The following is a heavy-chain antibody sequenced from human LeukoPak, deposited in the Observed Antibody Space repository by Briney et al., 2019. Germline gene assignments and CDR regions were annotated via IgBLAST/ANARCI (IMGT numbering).Heavy chain of an antibody. CDR2: VYYSGST. V-gene: IGHV4-59*01. Sequence: PSETLSLTCTVSGGSISTYYWNWIRQPPRKGLEWIGYVYYSGSTNYSPSLKSRVTISVDTSKNEFSLKLYSVTAADTAVYYCARDSFDSSGSHAEYFQRWGQGTLVTVSS. D-gene: IGHD3-22*01. J-gene: IGHJ1*01. CDR1: GGSISTYY. CDR3: ARDSFDSSGSHAEYFQR.